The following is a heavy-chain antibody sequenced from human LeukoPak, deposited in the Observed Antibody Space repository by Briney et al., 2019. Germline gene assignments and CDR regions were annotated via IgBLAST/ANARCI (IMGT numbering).Heavy chain of an antibody. Sequence: ASVKVSCKASGYTFTSYDINWVRQATGQGLEWMGWMNPNSGNTGYAQKFQGRVTMTRNTSISTAYMKLSSLRSEDTAVYYCARGSPDYGDFLSWFDPWGQGTLVTVSS. J-gene: IGHJ5*02. CDR2: MNPNSGNT. V-gene: IGHV1-8*01. CDR3: ARGSPDYGDFLSWFDP. CDR1: GYTFTSYD. D-gene: IGHD4-17*01.